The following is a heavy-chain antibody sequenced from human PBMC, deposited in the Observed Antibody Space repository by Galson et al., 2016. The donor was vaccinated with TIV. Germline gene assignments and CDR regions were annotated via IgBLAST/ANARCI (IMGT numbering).Heavy chain of an antibody. D-gene: IGHD2-2*01. CDR3: ARVGSTGWAHYFDD. CDR1: GFTFRSYT. CDR2: TTYDESQK. Sequence: SLRLSCAASGFTFRSYTMHWIRQAPGKGLEWVAVTTYDESQKYYADSVQGRFTISRDNSNNTLYLQMNSLKAEDTAVYYCARVGSTGWAHYFDDWGQGTLVTVSS. V-gene: IGHV3-30*04. J-gene: IGHJ4*02.